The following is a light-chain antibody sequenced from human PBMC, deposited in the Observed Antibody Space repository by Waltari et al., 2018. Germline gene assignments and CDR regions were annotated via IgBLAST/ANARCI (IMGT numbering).Light chain of an antibody. J-gene: IGLJ2*01. CDR1: LLSKRF. CDR3: QSLDSTNTNVL. Sequence: SDELTQPPSVSVSPGQTARIPCSGDLLSKRFVYWYQQRVGQAPVLVMYRDSERPSGIPERLSGSTSGTTATLTVSGVQAEDEADYYCQSLDSTNTNVLFGGGTKLTVL. V-gene: IGLV3-25*03. CDR2: RDS.